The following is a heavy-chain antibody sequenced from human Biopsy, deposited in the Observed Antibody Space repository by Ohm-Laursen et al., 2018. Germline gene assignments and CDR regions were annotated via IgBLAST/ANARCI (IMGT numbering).Heavy chain of an antibody. Sequence: ASVKVSCKASGGAFTNYAINWVRQAPGHGLEWIGWLNPVSGNSNFGQKFRGRVTVTSDTSISTAYMELGGLTSDDTATYYCGRAVRNQLLTDPWGQGTLVTVTS. CDR1: GGAFTNYA. V-gene: IGHV1-8*02. J-gene: IGHJ5*02. CDR3: GRAVRNQLLTDP. CDR2: LNPVSGNS. D-gene: IGHD1-7*01.